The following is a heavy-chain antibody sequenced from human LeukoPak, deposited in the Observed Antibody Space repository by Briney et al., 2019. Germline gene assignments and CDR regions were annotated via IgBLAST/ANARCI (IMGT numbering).Heavy chain of an antibody. CDR1: GFTFSSYA. V-gene: IGHV3-23*01. J-gene: IGHJ5*02. CDR2: ISGSGGST. Sequence: GGSLRLSCAASGFTFSSYAMSWVRQAPGKGLEWVSAISGSGGSTYYADSVKGRFTISRDNSKNTLYLQMNSLRAEDTAVYYCAKDGTWRFSINWFDPWGQGTMVTVSS. CDR3: AKDGTWRFSINWFDP. D-gene: IGHD6-6*01.